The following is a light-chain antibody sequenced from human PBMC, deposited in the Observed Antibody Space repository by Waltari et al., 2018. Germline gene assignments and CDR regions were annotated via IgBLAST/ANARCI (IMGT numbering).Light chain of an antibody. J-gene: IGKJ4*01. V-gene: IGKV1-NL1*01. CDR2: ASA. Sequence: DIQLTQYPSSLSASVGDRVTITCRASQGISNSLAWYQQKQGKAPNLLLYASARLESGVPSRFSGSGAGTDYSLTISSLQPEDFATYYCQQYFSTLTLTFGGGTKVEIK. CDR1: QGISNS. CDR3: QQYFSTLTLT.